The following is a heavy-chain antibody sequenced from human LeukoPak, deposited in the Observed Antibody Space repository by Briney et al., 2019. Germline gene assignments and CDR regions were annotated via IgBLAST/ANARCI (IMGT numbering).Heavy chain of an antibody. D-gene: IGHD3-9*01. Sequence: RTSETLSLTCTVSGASLNSGGYYWTWIRQAPGKGLEWIGYIFYSGSTYQNPSLKSRVTISVDTSKNQFSLKLSSVTAADTAVYYCARDSDFDWLFLVLYWGQGTLVTVSS. V-gene: IGHV4-30-4*01. CDR2: IFYSGST. J-gene: IGHJ4*02. CDR1: GASLNSGGYY. CDR3: ARDSDFDWLFLVLY.